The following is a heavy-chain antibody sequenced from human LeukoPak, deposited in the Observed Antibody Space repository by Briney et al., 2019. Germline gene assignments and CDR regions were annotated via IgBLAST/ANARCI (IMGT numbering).Heavy chain of an antibody. CDR3: ARRFTMVRGVIIDDFAFDI. J-gene: IGHJ3*02. D-gene: IGHD3-10*01. V-gene: IGHV3-66*04. CDR1: GFTVSSNY. Sequence: PGGSLRLSCAASGFTVSSNYMSWVRQAPGKGLVWVSVIYSGGSTYYADSVKGRFTISRDNSKNTLYLQMNSLRAEDTAVYYCARRFTMVRGVIIDDFAFDIWGQGTMVTVSS. CDR2: IYSGGST.